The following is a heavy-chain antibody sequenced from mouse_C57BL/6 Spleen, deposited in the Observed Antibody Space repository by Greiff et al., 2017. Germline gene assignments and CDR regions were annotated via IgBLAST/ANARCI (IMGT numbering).Heavy chain of an antibody. CDR3: APMTTVVATDFDV. J-gene: IGHJ1*03. V-gene: IGHV1-26*01. CDR2: INPNNGGT. CDR1: GYTFTDYY. D-gene: IGHD1-1*01. Sequence: EVQLQQSGPELVKPGASVKISCKASGYTFTDYYMHWVKQSHGKSLEWIGDINPNNGGTSYNQKFKGKATLTVDKSSSTAYMELRSLTSEDSAVYYCAPMTTVVATDFDVWGTGTTVTVSS.